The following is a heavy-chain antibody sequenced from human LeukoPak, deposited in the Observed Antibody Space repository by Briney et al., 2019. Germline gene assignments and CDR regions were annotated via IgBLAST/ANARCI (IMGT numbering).Heavy chain of an antibody. J-gene: IGHJ4*02. CDR1: GNSFTGYY. D-gene: IGHD6-19*01. Sequence: SVKVSCKASGNSFTGYYVHWVRQAPGQGLEWMGGIIPIFGTANYAQKFQGRVTITTDESTSTAYMELSSLRSEDTAVYYCARERGRIAVAGRELDYWGQGTLVTVSS. CDR2: IIPIFGTA. CDR3: ARERGRIAVAGRELDY. V-gene: IGHV1-69*05.